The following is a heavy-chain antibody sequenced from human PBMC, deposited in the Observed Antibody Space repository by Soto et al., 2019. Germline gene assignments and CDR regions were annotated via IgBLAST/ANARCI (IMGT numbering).Heavy chain of an antibody. CDR3: ARGEEWEAYFDY. CDR2: ISSNGGST. D-gene: IGHD1-26*01. V-gene: IGHV3-64*01. Sequence: GGSLRLSCAASGFTFSSYAMHWVRQAPGKGLEYVSAISSNGGSTYYANSVKGRFTISRDNSKNTLYLQMGSLRAEDMAVYYCARGEEWEAYFDYWGQGTLVTVSS. CDR1: GFTFSSYA. J-gene: IGHJ4*02.